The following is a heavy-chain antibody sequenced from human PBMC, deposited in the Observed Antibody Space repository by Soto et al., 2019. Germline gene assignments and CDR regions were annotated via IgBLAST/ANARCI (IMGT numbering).Heavy chain of an antibody. CDR3: ARSFEGSYYYYMDV. J-gene: IGHJ6*03. V-gene: IGHV4-31*03. CDR2: IYYSGST. CDR1: GGSISSGGYY. Sequence: PSETLSLTCTVSGGSISSGGYYWSWIRQHPGKGLEWIGYIYYSGSTYYNPSLKSRVTISVDTSKNQFSLKLSSVTAADTAVYYCARSFEGSYYYYMDVWGKGTTVTVSS.